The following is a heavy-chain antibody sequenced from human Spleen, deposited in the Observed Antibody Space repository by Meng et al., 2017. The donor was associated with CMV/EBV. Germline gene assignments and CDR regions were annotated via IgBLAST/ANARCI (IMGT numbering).Heavy chain of an antibody. Sequence: GSLRLSCTVSGGSISSYYWSWIRQPPGKGLEWIGYIYYSGSTNYNPSLKSRVTISVDTSKHQFSLKLSSVTAADTAVYYCSRGCGSYYFDYWCQGTLVTVSS. CDR3: SRGCGSYYFDY. J-gene: IGHJ4*02. D-gene: IGHD1-26*01. CDR2: IYYSGST. V-gene: IGHV4-59*01. CDR1: GGSISSYY.